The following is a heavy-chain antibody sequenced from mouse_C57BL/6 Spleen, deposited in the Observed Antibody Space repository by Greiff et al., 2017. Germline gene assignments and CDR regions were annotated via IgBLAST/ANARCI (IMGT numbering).Heavy chain of an antibody. CDR1: GYTFTDYN. Sequence: VHVKQSGPELVKPGASVKIPCKASGYTFTDYNMDWVKQSHGKSLEWIGDINPNNGGTIYNQKFKGKATLTVDKSSSTAYMELRSLTSEDTAFYYCARGRAAYGKYPWYFDGWGTGTTVTVSS. D-gene: IGHD2-1*01. J-gene: IGHJ1*03. V-gene: IGHV1-18*01. CDR3: ARGRAAYGKYPWYFDG. CDR2: INPNNGGT.